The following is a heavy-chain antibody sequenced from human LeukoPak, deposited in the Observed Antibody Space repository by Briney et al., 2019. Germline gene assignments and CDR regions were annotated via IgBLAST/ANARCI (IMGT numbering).Heavy chain of an antibody. D-gene: IGHD5-24*01. V-gene: IGHV3-7*01. CDR1: GFTFSESW. CDR3: AREMGL. Sequence: GGSLRLSCVASGFTFSESWMTWVRQAPGKGLEWVASIKHDEREEYYADSVKGRFSMSRDNGKNSLYLQMNSLRAEDTAVYYCAREMGLWGQGTLVTVSS. J-gene: IGHJ4*02. CDR2: IKHDEREE.